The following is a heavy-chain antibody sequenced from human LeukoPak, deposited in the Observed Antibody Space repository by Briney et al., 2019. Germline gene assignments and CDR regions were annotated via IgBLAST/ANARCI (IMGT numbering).Heavy chain of an antibody. CDR3: AKSGLNRFDY. V-gene: IGHV3-23*01. J-gene: IGHJ3*01. D-gene: IGHD3-9*01. Sequence: AGGSLRLSCAASGITFSSYGMSWVRQAPGKGLEWVSSISSTGGTTYYADSVKGRFTISRDNSKNTLYLQMNSLRAEDTAIYYRAKSGLNRFDYWGQGTMVTVSS. CDR2: ISSTGGTT. CDR1: GITFSSYG.